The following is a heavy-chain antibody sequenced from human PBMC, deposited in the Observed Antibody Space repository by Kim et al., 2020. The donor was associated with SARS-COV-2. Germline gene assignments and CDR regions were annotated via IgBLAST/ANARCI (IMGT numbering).Heavy chain of an antibody. D-gene: IGHD3-10*01. J-gene: IGHJ4*02. CDR2: IYSSGST. Sequence: SETLSLTCTVSGGSINSTSYYWGWIRQPPGKGLEWIGTIYSSGSTYYYPSLKSRVTISVDTSKNQYSLKLSSVTAADTAVYYCASGPRAYYNSGSPDYWGQGTLVTVSS. CDR3: ASGPRAYYNSGSPDY. CDR1: GGSINSTSYY. V-gene: IGHV4-39*01.